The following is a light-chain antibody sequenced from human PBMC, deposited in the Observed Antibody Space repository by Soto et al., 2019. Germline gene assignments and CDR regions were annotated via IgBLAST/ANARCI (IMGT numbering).Light chain of an antibody. CDR3: MQGTHWPL. V-gene: IGKV2-30*01. CDR1: QSLVYSDGNTY. Sequence: DVVMTQSPLSLPVTLGQPASISCRSSQSLVYSDGNTYLNWFQQRPGQSPRRLIYKVSNRDSGVPDRFSGSGSVTDFTLKISRVEAEDVGVYYCMQGTHWPLFGGGTKVEIK. CDR2: KVS. J-gene: IGKJ4*01.